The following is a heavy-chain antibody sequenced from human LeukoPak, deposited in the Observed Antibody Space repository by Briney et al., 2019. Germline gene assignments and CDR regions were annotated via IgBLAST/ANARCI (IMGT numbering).Heavy chain of an antibody. Sequence: PGRSLRLSCAASGFTFSSYAMHWVRQAPGKGLEWVAVISYDGSNKYYADSVKGRFTISRDNSKNTLYLQMNSLRAEDTAVYYCASRPSSKAVAGTIKGYWGQGTLVTVSS. J-gene: IGHJ4*02. D-gene: IGHD6-19*01. CDR1: GFTFSSYA. V-gene: IGHV3-30*04. CDR2: ISYDGSNK. CDR3: ASRPSSKAVAGTIKGY.